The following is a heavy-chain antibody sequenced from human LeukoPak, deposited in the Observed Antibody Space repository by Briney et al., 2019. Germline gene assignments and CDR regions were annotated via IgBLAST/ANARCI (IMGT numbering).Heavy chain of an antibody. CDR2: ISGSGGST. CDR1: GFTFSSYA. V-gene: IGHV3-23*01. D-gene: IGHD3-9*01. J-gene: IGHJ4*02. CDR3: AKDRGYDILPGDY. Sequence: GGSLRLSCAGSGFTFSSYAMSWVRQAPGKGLEWVSAISGSGGSTYYADSVKGRFTISRDNSKNTLYLQMNSLRAEDTAVYYCAKDRGYDILPGDYWGQGTLVTVSS.